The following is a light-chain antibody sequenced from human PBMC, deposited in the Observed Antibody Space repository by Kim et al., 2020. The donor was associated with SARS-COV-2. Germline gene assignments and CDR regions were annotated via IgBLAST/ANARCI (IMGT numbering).Light chain of an antibody. Sequence: GVTVSCSGSSSNIGSNYVYWYQQRPGTAPKLLIYRNNQRPSGVPDRFSGSKSGTSASLAISGLRSEDEADYYCAAWDDSLSGSWVFGGGTQLTVL. CDR3: AAWDDSLSGSWV. CDR1: SSNIGSNY. V-gene: IGLV1-47*01. CDR2: RNN. J-gene: IGLJ3*02.